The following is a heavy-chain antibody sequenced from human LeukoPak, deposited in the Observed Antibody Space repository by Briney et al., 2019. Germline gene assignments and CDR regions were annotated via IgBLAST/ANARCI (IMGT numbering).Heavy chain of an antibody. CDR1: GGSISSYY. D-gene: IGHD3-22*01. CDR2: IYYSGST. Sequence: SETLSLTCTVSGGSISSYYWSWIRQPPGKGLEWIGYIYYSGSTNYNPSLKSRVTISVDTSKNQFSLKLSSVTAADTAVYYCARGGLGYYDSSGYSENDYWGQGTLVTVSS. J-gene: IGHJ4*02. CDR3: ARGGLGYYDSSGYSENDY. V-gene: IGHV4-59*01.